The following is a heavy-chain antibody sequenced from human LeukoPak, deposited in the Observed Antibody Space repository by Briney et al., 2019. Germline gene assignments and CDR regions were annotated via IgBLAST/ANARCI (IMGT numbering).Heavy chain of an antibody. CDR3: ARPTYSGSYQALDY. D-gene: IGHD1-26*01. V-gene: IGHV3-48*03. Sequence: GGSLRLSCAASGFTFSSYEMNWVRQAPGKGLEWASSISSGGSTIYYADSVKGRFTISRDNAKNSLYLQMNSLRAEDTAVYYCARPTYSGSYQALDYWGQGTLVTVSS. CDR2: ISSGGSTI. CDR1: GFTFSSYE. J-gene: IGHJ4*02.